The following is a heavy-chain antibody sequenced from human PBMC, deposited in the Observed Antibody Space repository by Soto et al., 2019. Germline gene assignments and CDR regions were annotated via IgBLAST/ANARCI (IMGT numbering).Heavy chain of an antibody. D-gene: IGHD3-9*01. CDR3: AREHRLSGYDILTDANYDY. V-gene: IGHV3-33*01. CDR2: IWYDGSNK. Sequence: GGSLRLSCAASGFTFSSYGMHWVRQAPGKGLEWVAVIWYDGSNKYYADSVKGRFTISRDNSKNTLYLQMNSLRAEDTAVYYCAREHRLSGYDILTDANYDYWGQGTLVTVSS. J-gene: IGHJ4*02. CDR1: GFTFSSYG.